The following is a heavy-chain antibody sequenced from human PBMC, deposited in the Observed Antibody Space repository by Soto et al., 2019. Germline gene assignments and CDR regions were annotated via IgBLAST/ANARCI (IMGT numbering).Heavy chain of an antibody. Sequence: SVKVSCKASGGTFNSYTINWVRQAPGQGLEWMGGIIPMFGTANYAQKFQGRVTITADESTSTAYMELSSLRSEDTAMYYCARGYCSGGSCYSDYWGQGTLVTVSS. V-gene: IGHV1-69*13. CDR1: GGTFNSYT. J-gene: IGHJ4*02. CDR3: ARGYCSGGSCYSDY. CDR2: IIPMFGTA. D-gene: IGHD2-15*01.